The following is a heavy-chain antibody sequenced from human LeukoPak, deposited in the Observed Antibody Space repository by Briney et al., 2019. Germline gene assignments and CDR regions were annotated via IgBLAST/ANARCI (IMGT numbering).Heavy chain of an antibody. J-gene: IGHJ6*03. CDR1: GGTFSSYA. CDR2: IIPIFGTV. V-gene: IGHV1-69*06. Sequence: SVKVSCKASGGTFSSYAISWVRQAPGQGLEWMGGIIPIFGTVNYAQKFQGGVTITADKSTSTAYMELSSLRSEDTAVYYCARSLFRFLEWSYRSYYYYYMDVWGKGTTVTVSS. D-gene: IGHD3-3*01. CDR3: ARSLFRFLEWSYRSYYYYYMDV.